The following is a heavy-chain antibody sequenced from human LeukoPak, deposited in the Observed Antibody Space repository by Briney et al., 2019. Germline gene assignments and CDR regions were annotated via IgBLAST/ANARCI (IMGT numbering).Heavy chain of an antibody. CDR2: IIPILGIA. Sequence: ASVKVSCKASGGTFSSYAISGVRQAPGQGLEWMGRIIPILGIANYAQKFQGRVTITADKSTSTAYRELSSLRSEDTSVYYCAEGEAAGTNYWGQGTLVTVSS. CDR1: GGTFSSYA. J-gene: IGHJ4*02. D-gene: IGHD6-13*01. V-gene: IGHV1-69*04. CDR3: AEGEAAGTNY.